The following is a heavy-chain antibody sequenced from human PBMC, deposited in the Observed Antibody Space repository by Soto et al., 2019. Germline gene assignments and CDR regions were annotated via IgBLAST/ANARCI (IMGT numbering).Heavy chain of an antibody. CDR1: GYSFTSYW. J-gene: IGHJ6*02. CDR3: ASQPSSSSPYYYYGMDV. CDR2: IDPSDSYT. Sequence: GESLKISCKGSGYSFTSYWISWVRQMPGKGLEWMGRIDPSDSYTNYSPSFQGHVTISADKSISTAYLQWSSLKASDTAMYYCASQPSSSSPYYYYGMDVWGQGTTVTV. D-gene: IGHD6-6*01. V-gene: IGHV5-10-1*01.